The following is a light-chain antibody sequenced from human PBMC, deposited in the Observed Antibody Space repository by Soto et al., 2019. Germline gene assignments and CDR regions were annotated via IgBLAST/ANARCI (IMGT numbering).Light chain of an antibody. CDR3: QTCGTDVV. CDR1: SGHNNYA. Sequence: HPVLTQWPSASASQGASVNLTCTLSSGHNNYAIAWLQQRPEKRPRYLIRLYSDGSHSRGGGIPDRFSDSGSGSERSVTSSSLQSEDEADYSCQTCGTDVVFGGGTKLTVL. CDR2: LYSDGSH. V-gene: IGLV4-69*02. J-gene: IGLJ2*01.